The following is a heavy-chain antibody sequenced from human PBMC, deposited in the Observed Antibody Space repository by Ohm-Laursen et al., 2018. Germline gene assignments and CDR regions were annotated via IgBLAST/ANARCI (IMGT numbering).Heavy chain of an antibody. V-gene: IGHV4-59*12. D-gene: IGHD3-22*01. Sequence: SETLSLTCTVSGGSISSYYWSWIRQPPGKGLEWIGYIYYSGSTNYNPSLKSRVTISVDTSKNQFSLKLSSVTGADTAVYYCATGGDSSGYYLPKAFDIWGQGTMVTVSS. CDR3: ATGGDSSGYYLPKAFDI. CDR1: GGSISSYY. J-gene: IGHJ3*02. CDR2: IYYSGST.